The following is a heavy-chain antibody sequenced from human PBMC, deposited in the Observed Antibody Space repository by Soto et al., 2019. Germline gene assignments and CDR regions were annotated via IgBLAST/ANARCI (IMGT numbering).Heavy chain of an antibody. V-gene: IGHV4-39*01. CDR2: IYYSGST. CDR3: ARFYDSSGYYSYYFDY. J-gene: IGHJ4*02. CDR1: GGSISSSSYY. D-gene: IGHD3-22*01. Sequence: SETLSLTCTVSGGSISSSSYYWGWIRQPPGKGLEWIGSIYYSGSTYYNPSLKSRVTISVDTSKNQFSLKLSSVTAADTAVYYCARFYDSSGYYSYYFDYWGQGTLVTVSS.